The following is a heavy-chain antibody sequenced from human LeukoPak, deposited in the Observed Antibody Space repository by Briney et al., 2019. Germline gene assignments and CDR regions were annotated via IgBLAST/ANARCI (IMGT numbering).Heavy chain of an antibody. J-gene: IGHJ3*02. V-gene: IGHV1-18*01. D-gene: IGHD3-10*01. CDR1: GYTFTSYG. Sequence: ASVKVSCKASGYTFTSYGISWVRQAPGQGLEWMGWISAYNGNTNYAQKLQGRVTMTTDTSTSTAYMELRSLRSDDTAVYYCARESSRWFGDPNAFDIWGQGTMVTVSS. CDR2: ISAYNGNT. CDR3: ARESSRWFGDPNAFDI.